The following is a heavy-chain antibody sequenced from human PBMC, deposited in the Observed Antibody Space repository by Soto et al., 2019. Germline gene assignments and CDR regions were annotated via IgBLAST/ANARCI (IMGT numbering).Heavy chain of an antibody. CDR2: IYYSGST. V-gene: IGHV4-59*08. D-gene: IGHD6-19*01. CDR3: ARLADNYYYYYMDV. CDR1: GGSISSYY. Sequence: QVQLQESGPGLVKPSETLSLTCTVSGGSISSYYWSWIRQPPGKGLEWIGYIYYSGSTNYNPSPKSRVTISVDTSKNQFSLKLSSVTAADTAVYYCARLADNYYYYYMDVWGKGTTVTVSS. J-gene: IGHJ6*03.